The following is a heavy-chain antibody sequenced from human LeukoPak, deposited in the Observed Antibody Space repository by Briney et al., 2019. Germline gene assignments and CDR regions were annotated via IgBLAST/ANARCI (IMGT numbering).Heavy chain of an antibody. V-gene: IGHV1-2*02. Sequence: GASVKVSCKASGYTFTDYYMQWVRQAPGQGLEWMGWINPNSGGTNYAQKFQGRVTMTRDTSTSTANMELSRLRSDDTAVYYCARGGSYLFDYWGQGTLVTVSS. CDR1: GYTFTDYY. J-gene: IGHJ4*02. CDR3: ARGGSYLFDY. CDR2: INPNSGGT. D-gene: IGHD1-26*01.